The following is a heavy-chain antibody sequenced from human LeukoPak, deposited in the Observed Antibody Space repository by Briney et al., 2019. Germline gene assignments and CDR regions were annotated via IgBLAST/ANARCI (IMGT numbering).Heavy chain of an antibody. V-gene: IGHV3-33*01. CDR3: ATERDSSWTFDS. Sequence: PGTSLRLSCAASGFSFSTYAMHCVRQAPGKGLDWVATIWSDASNQYYADSVKGRFTISRDNSKNTLYLQLNSLRAEDTAVYYCATERDSSWTFDSWGQGTLVTVSS. CDR1: GFSFSTYA. J-gene: IGHJ4*02. CDR2: IWSDASNQ. D-gene: IGHD6-13*01.